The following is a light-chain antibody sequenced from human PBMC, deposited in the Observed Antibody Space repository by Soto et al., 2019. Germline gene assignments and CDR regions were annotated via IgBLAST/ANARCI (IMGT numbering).Light chain of an antibody. J-gene: IGLJ3*02. CDR2: DVS. V-gene: IGLV2-14*01. CDR1: SSDVGGYNY. Sequence: QSALTQPASVSGSPGQSITISCTGTSSDVGGYNYVSWYQQHPGKAPKLMIYDVSNRPSGVSNRFSGSTSGNTASLTISGLQGEDEADYYCSSYTSSSTLVFGGGTKLTVL. CDR3: SSYTSSSTLV.